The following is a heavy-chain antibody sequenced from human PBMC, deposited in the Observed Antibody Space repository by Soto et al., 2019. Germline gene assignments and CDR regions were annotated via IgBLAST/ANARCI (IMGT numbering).Heavy chain of an antibody. CDR1: GYTFTSYA. Sequence: GASVKVSCKASGYTFTSYAMHWVRQAPGQRLEWMGWINAGNGNTKYSQKFQGRVTITRDTSASTAYMELSSLRSEDTAVYYCARESPNWNFLNWFDPWGQGTLVTVSS. V-gene: IGHV1-3*01. CDR3: ARESPNWNFLNWFDP. D-gene: IGHD1-1*01. J-gene: IGHJ5*02. CDR2: INAGNGNT.